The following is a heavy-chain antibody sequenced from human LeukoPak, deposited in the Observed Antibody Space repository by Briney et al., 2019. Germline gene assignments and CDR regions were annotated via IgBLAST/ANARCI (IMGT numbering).Heavy chain of an antibody. CDR3: ARDGKDIVVVVAAIGNAFDI. Sequence: SVKVSCKASGGTFSSYAISWVRQAPGQGLEWMGGIIPIFGTANYAQKFQGRVTITADESTSTAYMELRSLRSDDTAVYYCARDGKDIVVVVAAIGNAFDIWGQGTMVTVSS. J-gene: IGHJ3*02. V-gene: IGHV1-69*13. D-gene: IGHD2-15*01. CDR1: GGTFSSYA. CDR2: IIPIFGTA.